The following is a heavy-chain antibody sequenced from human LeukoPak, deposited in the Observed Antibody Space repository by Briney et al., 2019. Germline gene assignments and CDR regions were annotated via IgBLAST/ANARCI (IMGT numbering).Heavy chain of an antibody. V-gene: IGHV3-23*01. Sequence: PGGSLRLSCAASGFTFSSYGMSWVRQAPGKGLEWVSGISGSGGSTYYADSVKGRFTISRDNSKNTLYLQMKSLRAEDTAVYYCAKEAVTAEGPNWFDPWGQGTLVTVSS. CDR2: ISGSGGST. D-gene: IGHD6-19*01. CDR1: GFTFSSYG. CDR3: AKEAVTAEGPNWFDP. J-gene: IGHJ5*02.